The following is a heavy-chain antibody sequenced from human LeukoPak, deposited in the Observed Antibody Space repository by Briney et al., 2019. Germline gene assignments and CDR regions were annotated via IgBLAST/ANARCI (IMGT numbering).Heavy chain of an antibody. CDR3: ARDFGMYSSGSEYFQH. CDR1: GFTFSSYG. V-gene: IGHV3-33*01. J-gene: IGHJ1*01. D-gene: IGHD6-19*01. CDR2: IWYDGSNK. Sequence: GGSLRLSCAASGFTFSSYGMHWVRQAPGKGLEWVAVIWYDGSNKYYADSVKGRFTISRDNSKNTLYLQMNSLRAEDTAVYYCARDFGMYSSGSEYFQHWGQGTLVTVSS.